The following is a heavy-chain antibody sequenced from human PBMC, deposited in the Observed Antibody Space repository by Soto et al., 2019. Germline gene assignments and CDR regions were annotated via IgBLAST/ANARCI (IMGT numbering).Heavy chain of an antibody. CDR1: GFTFSSYA. CDR3: ATVGYCSSTSCQTRYYYYGMDV. V-gene: IGHV3-23*01. D-gene: IGHD2-2*03. Sequence: GGSLRLSCGASGFTFSSYAMSWVRQAPGKGLEWVSAISGNGADTTYAESVRGRFTISRDNAKNSLFLQMNSLRAEDTAVYYCATVGYCSSTSCQTRYYYYGMDVWGQGTTVTVSS. CDR2: ISGNGADT. J-gene: IGHJ6*02.